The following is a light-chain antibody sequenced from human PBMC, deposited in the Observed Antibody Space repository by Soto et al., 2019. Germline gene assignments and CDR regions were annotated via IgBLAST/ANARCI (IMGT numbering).Light chain of an antibody. CDR3: TSYAGSNIPVL. CDR1: SSDVGGYNF. Sequence: QSALTQPPSASWSPGQSVTISCTGTSSDVGGYNFVSWYQQHPGKAPKLMIYDVTERPSGVPDRFSGSKSGNTASLTVSGLQGEYEADYYCTSYAGSNIPVLFGGGTKLTVL. CDR2: DVT. V-gene: IGLV2-8*01. J-gene: IGLJ2*01.